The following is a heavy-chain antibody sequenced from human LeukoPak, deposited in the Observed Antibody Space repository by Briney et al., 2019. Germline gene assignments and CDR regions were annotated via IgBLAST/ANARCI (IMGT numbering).Heavy chain of an antibody. CDR2: ISTDGSST. V-gene: IGHV3-74*01. J-gene: IGHJ4*02. Sequence: GESLRLSCAASGFTFSSYWMHWVRQAPEKGLVWVSRISTDGSSTNYADSVKGRFTISRDNAKNTLYLQMNSLRAEDTAVYYCAGDVGTTVGGWGDYFDYWGQGTLVTVSS. D-gene: IGHD4-23*01. CDR1: GFTFSSYW. CDR3: AGDVGTTVGGWGDYFDY.